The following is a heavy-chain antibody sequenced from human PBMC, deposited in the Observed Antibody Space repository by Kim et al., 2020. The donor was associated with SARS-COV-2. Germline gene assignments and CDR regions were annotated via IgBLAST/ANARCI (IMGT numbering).Heavy chain of an antibody. Sequence: ASVKVSCKASGYTFTSYGISWVRQAPGQGLEWMGWISAYNGNTNYAQKLQGRVTMTTDTSTSTAYMELRSLRSDDTAVYYCARGYCSSTSCREDYRFDYWGQGTLVTVSS. J-gene: IGHJ4*02. V-gene: IGHV1-18*04. D-gene: IGHD2-2*01. CDR2: ISAYNGNT. CDR1: GYTFTSYG. CDR3: ARGYCSSTSCREDYRFDY.